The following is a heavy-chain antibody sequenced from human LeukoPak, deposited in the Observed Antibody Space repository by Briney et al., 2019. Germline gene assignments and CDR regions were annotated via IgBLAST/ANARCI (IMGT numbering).Heavy chain of an antibody. V-gene: IGHV3-30*02. CDR2: IRNDGSSE. Sequence: GGSLRLSCAASGLTFSSYGMHWVRQAPGKGLEWVAFIRNDGSSEYYAGSVKGRFTISRDNSKNTLYLQMNSLRAEDTAVYHCAKGTMAAGFLDIWGQGTMVTVS. CDR3: AKGTMAAGFLDI. J-gene: IGHJ3*02. D-gene: IGHD6-13*01. CDR1: GLTFSSYG.